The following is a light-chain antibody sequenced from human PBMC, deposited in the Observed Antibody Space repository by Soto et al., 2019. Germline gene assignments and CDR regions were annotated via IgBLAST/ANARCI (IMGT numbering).Light chain of an antibody. Sequence: EIVMTQSPATLSVSPGERATLSCRASQSVSSNLAWYQQKPGQAPRLLIYNVSRRATGIPDRFSGSGSGTDFTLTVSRLEPEDFAVYYCQQYGASPETFGQGTKVDIK. CDR2: NVS. CDR1: QSVSSN. CDR3: QQYGASPET. J-gene: IGKJ1*01. V-gene: IGKV3-20*01.